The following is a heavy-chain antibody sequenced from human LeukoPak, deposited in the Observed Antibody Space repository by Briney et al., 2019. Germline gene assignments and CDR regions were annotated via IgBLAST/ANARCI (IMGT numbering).Heavy chain of an antibody. CDR1: GFTFDDYG. V-gene: IGHV3-20*04. Sequence: GGSLRLSCAASGFTFDDYGMSWVRQAPGKGLEWVSGINWNGGSTGYADSVKGRFTISRDNAKNSLYLQMNSLRAEDTAVYYCARGGYYYDSSGTNDYWGQGTLVTVSS. D-gene: IGHD3-22*01. CDR3: ARGGYYYDSSGTNDY. CDR2: INWNGGST. J-gene: IGHJ4*02.